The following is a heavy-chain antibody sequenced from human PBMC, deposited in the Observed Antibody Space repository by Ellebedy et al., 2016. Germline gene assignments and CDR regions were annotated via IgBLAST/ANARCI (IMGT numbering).Heavy chain of an antibody. CDR1: GFTFSDYY. V-gene: IGHV3-7*01. CDR2: IKQDGSEK. D-gene: IGHD3-16*01. Sequence: GGSLRLXXAASGFTFSDYYMSWVRQAPGKGLEWVANIKQDGSEKYYVDSVKGRFTISRDNAKNSLYLQMNSMRAEDTAVYYCAREWGYWGQGTLVTVSS. J-gene: IGHJ4*02. CDR3: AREWGY.